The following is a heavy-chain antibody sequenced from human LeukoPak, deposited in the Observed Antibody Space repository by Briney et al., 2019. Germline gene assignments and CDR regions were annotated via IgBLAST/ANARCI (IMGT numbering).Heavy chain of an antibody. CDR1: GGSISSYY. Sequence: SETLFLTCTVSGGSISSYYWSWLRQPPGKGLEWIGYIYYSGSTNYNPSLKSRVTISVDTSKNQFSLKLSSVTAADTAVYYCARGSGNEGNDYWGQGTLVTVSS. CDR2: IYYSGST. D-gene: IGHD3-10*01. CDR3: ARGSGNEGNDY. J-gene: IGHJ4*02. V-gene: IGHV4-59*01.